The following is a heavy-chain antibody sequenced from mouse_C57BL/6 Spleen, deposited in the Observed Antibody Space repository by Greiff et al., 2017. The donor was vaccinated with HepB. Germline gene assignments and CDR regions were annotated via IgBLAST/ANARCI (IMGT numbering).Heavy chain of an antibody. Sequence: VQLQQPGAELVKPGASVKLSCKASGYTFTSYWMHWVKQRPGQGLEWIGMIHPNSGSTNYNEKFKSKATLTVDKSSSTAYMQLSSLTSEDSAVYYCARRSTAQATGWYFDVWGTGTTVTVSS. D-gene: IGHD3-2*02. CDR2: IHPNSGST. V-gene: IGHV1-64*01. CDR3: ARRSTAQATGWYFDV. J-gene: IGHJ1*03. CDR1: GYTFTSYW.